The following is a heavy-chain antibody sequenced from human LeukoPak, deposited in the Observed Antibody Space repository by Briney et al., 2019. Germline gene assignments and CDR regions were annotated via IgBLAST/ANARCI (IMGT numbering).Heavy chain of an antibody. CDR2: IYPDGNT. CDR1: GFTVSSNY. Sequence: GGSLRLSCAASGFTVSSNYMNWVRQAPGKGLEWVSMIYPDGNTFYTNSVKGRFTISRDSARNSVYLQMNSLRADETAVYFCARFIASPGPDAFDIWGQGTLVTVSS. J-gene: IGHJ3*02. CDR3: ARFIASPGPDAFDI. D-gene: IGHD6-13*01. V-gene: IGHV3-66*01.